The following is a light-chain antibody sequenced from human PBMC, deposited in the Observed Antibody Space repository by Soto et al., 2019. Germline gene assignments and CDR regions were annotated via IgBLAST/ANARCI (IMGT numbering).Light chain of an antibody. CDR3: QHFGNSLWT. CDR2: GAS. CDR1: QSVASRN. V-gene: IGKV3-20*01. Sequence: EIVLTQSPGTLSLSPGERATFSCRASQSVASRNLAWYQQKSGQAPRLLIYGASSRAIHTPDRFSGSGSGTDFTLTISGLEPEDFAVYYCQHFGNSLWTFGQGTKVDIK. J-gene: IGKJ1*01.